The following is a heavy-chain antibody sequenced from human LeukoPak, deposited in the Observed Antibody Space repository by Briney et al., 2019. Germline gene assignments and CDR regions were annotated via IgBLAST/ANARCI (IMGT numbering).Heavy chain of an antibody. Sequence: PGGSLRLSCAASGFTFSSYEMNWVRQAPGEGLEWVSYISSSGSTIYYADSVKGRFTISRDNAKNSLYLQMNSLRAEDTAVYYCARDGYDYLWCSYCYPLQYWGQGTLVTVSS. J-gene: IGHJ4*02. CDR3: ARDGYDYLWCSYCYPLQY. V-gene: IGHV3-48*03. D-gene: IGHD3-16*02. CDR2: ISSSGSTI. CDR1: GFTFSSYE.